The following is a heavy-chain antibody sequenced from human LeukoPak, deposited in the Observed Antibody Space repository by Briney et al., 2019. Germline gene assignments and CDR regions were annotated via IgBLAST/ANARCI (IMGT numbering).Heavy chain of an antibody. CDR1: GGTFSSYA. Sequence: ASVKVSCKASGGTFSSYAISWVRQAPGQGLEWMGGITPIFGTANYAQKFQGRVTITADESTSTAYMELSSLRSEDTAVYYCARGLSIRHDQDLALDYWGQGTLVTVSS. CDR3: ARGLSIRHDQDLALDY. CDR2: ITPIFGTA. J-gene: IGHJ4*02. V-gene: IGHV1-69*13. D-gene: IGHD1-1*01.